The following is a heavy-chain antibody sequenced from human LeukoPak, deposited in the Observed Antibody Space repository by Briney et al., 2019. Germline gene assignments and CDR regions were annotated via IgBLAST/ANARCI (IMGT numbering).Heavy chain of an antibody. CDR1: GFSFNTYV. J-gene: IGHJ3*02. V-gene: IGHV3-30*04. Sequence: GRSLRLSCAASGFSFNTYVMHWVRQAPGKGLEWVAGISQDVSNKYYADSVKGRFTISRDNSENTVYLQLNSLRPEDTAVYFCAREADAFDIWGQGTMVTVSS. CDR2: ISQDVSNK. CDR3: AREADAFDI.